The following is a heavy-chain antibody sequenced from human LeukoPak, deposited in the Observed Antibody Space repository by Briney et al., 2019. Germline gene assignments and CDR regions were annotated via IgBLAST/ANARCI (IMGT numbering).Heavy chain of an antibody. J-gene: IGHJ5*02. CDR1: GFKFDDYR. D-gene: IGHD3-10*01. V-gene: IGHV3-20*01. CDR2: INWNGGTT. CDR3: ARDAGPYYYGSGSPFDP. Sequence: PGGSLRPSCAASGFKFDDYRMTWVRQAPGKGLEWVSGINWNGGTTDYVDSVKGRFTISRDNAKNSLYLQMNSLRAEDTALYHCARDAGPYYYGSGSPFDPWGQGTLVTVSS.